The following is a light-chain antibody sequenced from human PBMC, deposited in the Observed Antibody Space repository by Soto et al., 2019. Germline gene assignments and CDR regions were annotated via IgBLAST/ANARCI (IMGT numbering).Light chain of an antibody. J-gene: IGLJ7*01. V-gene: IGLV2-8*01. CDR1: SSDVGGYNY. Sequence: QSALTQPPSASGSPGQSVTISCTGTSSDVGGYNYVSWYQQHPGKAPKLMIYEVSERPSGVPDRFSGSKSGNTASLPVSGLQAEDEADYYCSSYAGSNNVVFGGGTQLTVL. CDR2: EVS. CDR3: SSYAGSNNVV.